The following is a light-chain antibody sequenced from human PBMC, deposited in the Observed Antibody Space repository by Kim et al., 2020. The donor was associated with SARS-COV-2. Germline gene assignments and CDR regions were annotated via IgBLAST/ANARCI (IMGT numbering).Light chain of an antibody. CDR3: MSRDTDGPHNYV. Sequence: SYELTQDPAVSVALGQTVRIACHGDSLRSYFASWYQQKPGQAPQLVIYGKANRPSGIPDRFSGSSSGRTASLTITGTQAEDEADYYCMSRDTDGPHNYVFGTGTKVTVL. CDR1: SLRSYF. V-gene: IGLV3-19*01. J-gene: IGLJ1*01. CDR2: GKA.